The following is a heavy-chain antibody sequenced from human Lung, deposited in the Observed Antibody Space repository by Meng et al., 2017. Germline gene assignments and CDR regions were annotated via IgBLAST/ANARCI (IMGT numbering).Heavy chain of an antibody. CDR1: GGSFSGYY. CDR2: INHSGST. V-gene: IGHV4-34*01. Sequence: QVQLREWGAGLLKPSEPLPLTCAVYGGSFSGYYWSWIRQPPGKGLEWIGEINHSGSTNYNPSLKSRVTISVDTSKNQFSLKLSSVTAADTAVYYCARPKQANWYFDLWGRGTLVTVSS. D-gene: IGHD1/OR15-1a*01. J-gene: IGHJ2*01. CDR3: ARPKQANWYFDL.